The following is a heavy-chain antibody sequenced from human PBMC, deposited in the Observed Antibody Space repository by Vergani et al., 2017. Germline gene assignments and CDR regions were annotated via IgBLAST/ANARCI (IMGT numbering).Heavy chain of an antibody. J-gene: IGHJ4*02. CDR1: GFTFSDYY. Sequence: VQLLESGGGLVQPGGSLRLSCAASGFTFSDYYMSWIRQAPGKGLEWVSYISSSSSYTNYADSVKGRFTISRDNAKNSLYLQMNSLRAEDTAVYYCARGGLSSLDFDYWGQGTLVTVSS. CDR3: ARGGLSSLDFDY. CDR2: ISSSSSYT. V-gene: IGHV3-11*06. D-gene: IGHD3-16*02.